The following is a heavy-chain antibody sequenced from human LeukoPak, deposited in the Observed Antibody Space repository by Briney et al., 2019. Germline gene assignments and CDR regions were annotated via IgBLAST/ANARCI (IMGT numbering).Heavy chain of an antibody. J-gene: IGHJ4*02. CDR1: GGSLSSSSYY. Sequence: PSETLSLTCTVSGGSLSSSSYYWGWIRQPPGRGLEWIGSIYYSGSTYYNPSLKSRVTISVDTSKNQFSLKLSSVTAADTAVYYCARASGSSSWFDSPKYYFDYWGQGTLVTVSS. CDR2: IYYSGST. V-gene: IGHV4-39*01. D-gene: IGHD6-13*01. CDR3: ARASGSSSWFDSPKYYFDY.